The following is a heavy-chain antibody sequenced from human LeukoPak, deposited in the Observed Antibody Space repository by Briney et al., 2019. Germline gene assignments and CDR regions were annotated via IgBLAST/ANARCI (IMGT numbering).Heavy chain of an antibody. CDR1: VYTFTSYG. CDR3: ARDLQYSGSYSAF. J-gene: IGHJ4*02. CDR2: ISAYNGNT. D-gene: IGHD1-26*01. Sequence: GASVKVSSKASVYTFTSYGISWVRQAPGQGLEWMGWISAYNGNTNYAQKFQGRVTMTTDTSTRTAYMELRSLRSDDTAVYYCARDLQYSGSYSAFWGQGTLVTVSS. V-gene: IGHV1-18*01.